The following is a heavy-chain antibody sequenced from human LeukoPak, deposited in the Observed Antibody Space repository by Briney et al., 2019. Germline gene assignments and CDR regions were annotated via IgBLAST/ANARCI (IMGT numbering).Heavy chain of an antibody. V-gene: IGHV4-34*01. CDR2: INHSGST. CDR1: GGSFSGYY. D-gene: IGHD1-26*01. CDR3: ARGEGGRYDY. Sequence: PSETLSLTCAVYGGSFSGYYWSWIRQPPGKGLEWIGEINHSGSTNYNPSLKSRVTISVDTSKNQFSLKLSSVTAADTAVYYCARGEGGRYDYWGQGTLVTVSS. J-gene: IGHJ4*02.